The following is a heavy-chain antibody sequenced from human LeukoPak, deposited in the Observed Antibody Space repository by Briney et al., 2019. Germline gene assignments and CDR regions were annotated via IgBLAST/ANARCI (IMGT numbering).Heavy chain of an antibody. CDR3: ARRSRGWEFDY. J-gene: IGHJ4*02. CDR1: GFTLSSHS. V-gene: IGHV3-64*01. Sequence: GRSLRLSCVASGFTLSSHSMRWVHQAPGKGLEYVSGIRSNGGSTYFAKSVKGRFTISRDNSKNTLDLQMGSLRAEDMAVYFCARRSRGWEFDYWGQGTLVTVSS. CDR2: IRSNGGST. D-gene: IGHD6-19*01.